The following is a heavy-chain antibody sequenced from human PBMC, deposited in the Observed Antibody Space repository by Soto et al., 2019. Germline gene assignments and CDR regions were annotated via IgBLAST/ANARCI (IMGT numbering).Heavy chain of an antibody. V-gene: IGHV2-5*02. CDR2: IYWDADK. D-gene: IGHD2-21*02. CDR3: AHIPVEYCEGDCYWFAP. CDR1: GCSRSTSGVG. J-gene: IGHJ5*02. Sequence: QITLKESGPTLVKPTQTLTLTCTFSGCSRSTSGVGVCWIRPPPGQALALLALIYWDADKRYSPSRNSRLTITKDTSKSQVVLTMTNMYPVDTATYDCAHIPVEYCEGDCYWFAPWGQGTMVTDSS.